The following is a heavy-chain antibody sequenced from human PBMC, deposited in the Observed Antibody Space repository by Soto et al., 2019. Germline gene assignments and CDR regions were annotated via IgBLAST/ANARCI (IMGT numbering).Heavy chain of an antibody. D-gene: IGHD2-2*01. CDR1: GFTFSSYA. J-gene: IGHJ5*02. V-gene: IGHV3-23*01. Sequence: GGSLRLSCAASGFTFSSYAMSWVRQAPGKGLEWVSAISGSGGSTYYADSVKGRFTISRDNSKNTLYLQMNSLRAEDTAVYYCLGRGVLVVVPAGPWGQGTLVTVSS. CDR3: LGRGVLVVVPAGP. CDR2: ISGSGGST.